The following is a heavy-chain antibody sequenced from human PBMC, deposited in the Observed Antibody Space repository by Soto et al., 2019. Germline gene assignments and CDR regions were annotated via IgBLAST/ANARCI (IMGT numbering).Heavy chain of an antibody. CDR3: ARSWIQRAYKHVDTYNWFDP. Sequence: GASLKISCKGSGYSFTNYWIGWVRPLPGKGLEWMGIIYPGDSDTRYSPSFQGQVTISADQSISTAYLLRSSLKASDPAMYYCARSWIQRAYKHVDTYNWFDPWGQGTLVTVSS. J-gene: IGHJ5*02. CDR1: GYSFTNYW. CDR2: IYPGDSDT. V-gene: IGHV5-51*01. D-gene: IGHD5-18*01.